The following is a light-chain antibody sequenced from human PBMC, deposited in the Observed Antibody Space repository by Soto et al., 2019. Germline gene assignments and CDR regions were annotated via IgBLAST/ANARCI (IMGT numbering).Light chain of an antibody. CDR2: EVT. CDR1: SSDIGAYNY. V-gene: IGLV2-14*01. J-gene: IGLJ1*01. Sequence: QSVLTQPASVSGSPGQSITISCAETSSDIGAYNYVSWYQQHPGKAPKLMIFEVTNRPSGVSNRFSGSKSGNTASLTISGLQAQDEADYYCSSLTNADSHVFGTGTKVTVL. CDR3: SSLTNADSHV.